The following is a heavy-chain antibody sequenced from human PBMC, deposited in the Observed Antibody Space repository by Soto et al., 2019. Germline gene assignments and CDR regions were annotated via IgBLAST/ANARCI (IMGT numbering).Heavy chain of an antibody. V-gene: IGHV4-31*03. Sequence: SGTLSVTCTVSGGSISSGGYYWSWIRQHPGKGLEWNGYIYYSGSTYYNPSLKSRVTISVDTSKNQFSLKLSSVTAADTAVYYCARGGGYSSSWYSGGYYYYGMDVWGQGTTVTVSS. CDR1: GGSISSGGYY. J-gene: IGHJ6*02. CDR2: IYYSGST. CDR3: ARGGGYSSSWYSGGYYYYGMDV. D-gene: IGHD6-13*01.